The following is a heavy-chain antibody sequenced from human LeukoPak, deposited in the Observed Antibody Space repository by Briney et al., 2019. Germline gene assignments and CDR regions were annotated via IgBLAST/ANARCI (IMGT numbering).Heavy chain of an antibody. J-gene: IGHJ4*02. CDR3: AKDYSSSYQ. CDR2: ISGSGSGS. CDR1: GFTFSSYA. V-gene: IGHV3-23*01. D-gene: IGHD6-13*01. Sequence: GGSLRLSCAASGFTFSSYAMNWVRQPPGKGLEWVSDISGSGSGSYYSDSVEGRFTISRDNSENTVYLQMNSLRAEDTAVYYCAKDYSSSYQWGQGTLVTVSS.